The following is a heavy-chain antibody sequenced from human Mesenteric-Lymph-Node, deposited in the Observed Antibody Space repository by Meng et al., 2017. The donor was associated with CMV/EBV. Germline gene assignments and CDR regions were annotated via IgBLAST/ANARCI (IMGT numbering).Heavy chain of an antibody. V-gene: IGHV1-69*10. D-gene: IGHD6-19*01. CDR2: IIPILGIA. J-gene: IGHJ4*02. Sequence: SVKVSCKASGYTFATYGISWVRQAPGQGLEWMGGIIPILGIANYAQKFQGRVTITADKSTSTAYMELSSLRSEDTAVYYCAGPRYSSGWSNWGQGTLVTVSS. CDR3: AGPRYSSGWSN. CDR1: GYTFATYG.